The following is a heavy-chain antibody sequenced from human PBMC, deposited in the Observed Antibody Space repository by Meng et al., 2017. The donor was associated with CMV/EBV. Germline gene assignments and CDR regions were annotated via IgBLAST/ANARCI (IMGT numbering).Heavy chain of an antibody. J-gene: IGHJ5*02. CDR2: IYYSGST. Sequence: SETLSLTCAVYGGSFSGYYWSWIRQPPGKGLEWIGYIYYSGSTNYNPSLKSRVTISVDTSKNQFSLNLSSVTAADTAVYYCAREGSDSIFGVASHLNWFDPWGQGTLVTVSS. D-gene: IGHD3-3*01. CDR1: GGSFSGYY. CDR3: AREGSDSIFGVASHLNWFDP. V-gene: IGHV4-59*01.